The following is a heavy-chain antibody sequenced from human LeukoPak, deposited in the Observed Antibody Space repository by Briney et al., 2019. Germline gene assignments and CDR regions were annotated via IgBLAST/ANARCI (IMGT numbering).Heavy chain of an antibody. J-gene: IGHJ4*02. CDR1: GFTFTRYG. V-gene: IGHV3-23*01. D-gene: IGHD3-10*01. CDR3: ARKSASGNYPLDY. Sequence: GGSLRLSCAASGFTFTRYGMSWVRQAPGKGLEWVSVISADSAATFYADSVKGRFTISRDNGRNTVFLQMSSLRAEDTALYYCARKSASGNYPLDYWGQGTLVTVSS. CDR2: ISADSAAT.